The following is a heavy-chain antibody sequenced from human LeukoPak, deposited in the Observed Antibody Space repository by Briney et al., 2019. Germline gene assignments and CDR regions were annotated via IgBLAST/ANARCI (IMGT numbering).Heavy chain of an antibody. J-gene: IGHJ4*02. V-gene: IGHV3-30*18. CDR3: AKRAGYSSAWNAADY. CDR2: ISYDGSKK. CDR1: GFTFSNYG. Sequence: GGSLRLSCAASGFTFSNYGMHWVRQAPGKGLEWGAFISYDGSKKYYADSVKGRLTISRDNAKNTLYLQMNTLRAEDTAVYYCAKRAGYSSAWNAADYWGQGTLVTVSS. D-gene: IGHD6-19*01.